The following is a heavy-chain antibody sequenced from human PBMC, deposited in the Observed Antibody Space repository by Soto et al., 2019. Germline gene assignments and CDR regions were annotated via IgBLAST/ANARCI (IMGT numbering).Heavy chain of an antibody. Sequence: ASVKVSCKASGYTFTSYGISWVRQAPGQGLEWMGWISAYNGNTNYAQKLQGRVTMTTDTSTNTAYMELRSLRSDDTAVYYCATPSTYYYDSSGYPLDYWGQGTLVPVSS. J-gene: IGHJ4*02. CDR3: ATPSTYYYDSSGYPLDY. CDR1: GYTFTSYG. D-gene: IGHD3-22*01. CDR2: ISAYNGNT. V-gene: IGHV1-18*01.